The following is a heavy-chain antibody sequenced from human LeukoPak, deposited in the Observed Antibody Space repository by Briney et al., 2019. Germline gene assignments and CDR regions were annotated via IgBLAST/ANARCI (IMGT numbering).Heavy chain of an antibody. Sequence: ETLSLTCSVSGYSIKSGYYWGWIRQAPGKGLEWVANIKQDGSEKYYVDSVKGRFTISRDNAKNSLYLQMSSLRAEDTAVYYCARVRDGYKPPKLSSYYYMDVWGKGTTVTISS. CDR3: ARVRDGYKPPKLSSYYYMDV. CDR1: GYSIKSGYY. D-gene: IGHD5-24*01. V-gene: IGHV3-7*01. J-gene: IGHJ6*03. CDR2: IKQDGSEK.